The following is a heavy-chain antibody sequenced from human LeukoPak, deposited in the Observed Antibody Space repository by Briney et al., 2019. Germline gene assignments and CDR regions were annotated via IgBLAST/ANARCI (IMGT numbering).Heavy chain of an antibody. CDR1: GGSISSGGYS. CDR3: AREGGVVGFDP. CDR2: IYYSGST. Sequence: SETLSLTCAVSGGSISSGGYSWSWIRQPPGKGLEWIGYIYYSGSTYYNPSLKSRVTISVDRSKNQFSLKLSSVTAADTAVYYCAREGGVVGFDPWGQGTLVTVSS. D-gene: IGHD3-16*01. V-gene: IGHV4-30-2*01. J-gene: IGHJ5*02.